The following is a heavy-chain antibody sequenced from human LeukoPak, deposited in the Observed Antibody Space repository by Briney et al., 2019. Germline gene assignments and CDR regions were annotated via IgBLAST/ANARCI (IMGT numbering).Heavy chain of an antibody. CDR1: GGTFSSYA. CDR2: IIPILGIA. J-gene: IGHJ5*02. D-gene: IGHD6-13*01. V-gene: IGHV1-69*04. Sequence: SVEVSCKASGGTFSSYAISWVRQAPGQGLEWMGRIIPILGIANYAQKFQGRVTITADKSTSTAYMELSSLRSEDTAVYYCAGAAAGKYNWFDPWGQGTLVTVSS. CDR3: AGAAAGKYNWFDP.